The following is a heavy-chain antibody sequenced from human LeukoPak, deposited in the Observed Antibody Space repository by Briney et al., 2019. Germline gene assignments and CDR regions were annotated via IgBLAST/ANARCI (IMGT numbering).Heavy chain of an antibody. CDR3: ARVGDHFHWYLDL. Sequence: GGPLRLSCAASGITVSTNYMNWVRQATGKGQEWVSILYSGSDTYYADSVKGRFTMSRDSSKNILSLQMNNLRAEDTAVYYCARVGDHFHWYLDLWGRGTLVTVSS. CDR1: GITVSTNY. D-gene: IGHD3-10*01. J-gene: IGHJ2*01. CDR2: LYSGSDT. V-gene: IGHV3-53*01.